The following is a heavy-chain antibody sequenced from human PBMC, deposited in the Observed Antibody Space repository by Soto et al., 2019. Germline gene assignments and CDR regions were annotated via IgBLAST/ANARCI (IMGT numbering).Heavy chain of an antibody. CDR2: IFSNDEK. Sequence: QVTVKESGPVLVKPTETLTLTCTVSGFSFSNAGLGVSWIRQPPGKALEWLAHIFSNDEKSYSTSLKSRLTISKDTSKSQVVLIMTNMDPVDTATYYCASTHSASWYWFDPWGQGTLVTVSS. CDR1: GFSFSNAGLG. CDR3: ASTHSASWYWFDP. V-gene: IGHV2-26*04. J-gene: IGHJ5*02. D-gene: IGHD6-13*01.